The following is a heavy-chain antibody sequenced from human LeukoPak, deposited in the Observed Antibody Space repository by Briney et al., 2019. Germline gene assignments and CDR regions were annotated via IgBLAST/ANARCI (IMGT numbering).Heavy chain of an antibody. Sequence: GGSLRLSCAASGFTFSSYAMSWVRQAPGKGLEWVSAINGSGGSTYYADSVKGRFTISRDNSKNTLYLQMNSLRAEDTAVYYCAKGGYSSSWYYSVDYYYMDVWGKGTTVTVSS. CDR2: INGSGGST. J-gene: IGHJ6*03. V-gene: IGHV3-23*01. CDR3: AKGGYSSSWYYSVDYYYMDV. CDR1: GFTFSSYA. D-gene: IGHD6-13*01.